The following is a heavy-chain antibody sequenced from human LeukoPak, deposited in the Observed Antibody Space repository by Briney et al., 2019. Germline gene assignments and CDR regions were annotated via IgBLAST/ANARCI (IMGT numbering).Heavy chain of an antibody. Sequence: SVKVSCKASGGTFSSYAISWVRQAPGQGLEWMGRIIPIFGTANHAQKFQGRVTITTDESTSTAYMELSSLRSEDTAVYYCAGDMGSGWYGYWGQGTLVTVSS. CDR1: GGTFSSYA. CDR3: AGDMGSGWYGY. CDR2: IIPIFGTA. D-gene: IGHD6-19*01. V-gene: IGHV1-69*05. J-gene: IGHJ4*02.